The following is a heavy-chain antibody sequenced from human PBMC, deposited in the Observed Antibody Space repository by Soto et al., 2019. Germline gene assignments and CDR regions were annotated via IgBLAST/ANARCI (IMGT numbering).Heavy chain of an antibody. Sequence: GGSLRLSCAAYGFTFSGSAMHWVRQASGKGLEWVGRIRSKANSYATAYAASVKGRFTISRDDSKNTAYLQMNSLKTEDTAVYYCTITYDFWTDDAFDIWGQGTMVTVSS. CDR1: GFTFSGSA. CDR2: IRSKANSYAT. J-gene: IGHJ3*02. V-gene: IGHV3-73*01. D-gene: IGHD3-3*01. CDR3: TITYDFWTDDAFDI.